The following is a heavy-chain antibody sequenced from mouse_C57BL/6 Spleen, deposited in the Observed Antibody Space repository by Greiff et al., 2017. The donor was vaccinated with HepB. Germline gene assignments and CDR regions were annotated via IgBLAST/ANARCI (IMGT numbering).Heavy chain of an antibody. CDR2: IDPSDSYT. Sequence: QVQLQQPGAELVMPGASVKLSCKASGYTFTSYWMHWVKQRPGQGLEWIGEIDPSDSYTNYNQKFKGKSTWAVDKSSRAAYMQLSSLTSEDAAVYYCARCRDDGIYAMDYWGQGTAVTVSS. CDR3: ARCRDDGIYAMDY. D-gene: IGHD2-14*01. V-gene: IGHV1-69*01. CDR1: GYTFTSYW. J-gene: IGHJ4*01.